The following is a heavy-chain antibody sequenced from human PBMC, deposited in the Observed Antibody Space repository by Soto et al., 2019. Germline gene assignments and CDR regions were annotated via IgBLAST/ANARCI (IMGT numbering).Heavy chain of an antibody. V-gene: IGHV1-18*01. CDR3: ARDKGLYCSGGSCYSVY. CDR2: ISAYNGNT. Sequence: GASVKVSCKASGYTFTXYGISWVRQAPGQGLEWMGWISAYNGNTNYAQKLQGRVTMTTDTSTSTAYMELRSLRSDDTAVYYCARDKGLYCSGGSCYSVYWGQGTLVTVSS. J-gene: IGHJ4*02. CDR1: GYTFTXYG. D-gene: IGHD2-15*01.